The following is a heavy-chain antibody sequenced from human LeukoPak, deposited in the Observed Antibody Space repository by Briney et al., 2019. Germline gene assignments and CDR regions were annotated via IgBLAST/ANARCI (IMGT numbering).Heavy chain of an antibody. V-gene: IGHV4-39*07. CDR2: INHSGGT. CDR3: ARGVDYYGV. Sequence: SETLSLTCTVSGGSISSSSYYWNWIRQPPVKGLEWIGEINHSGGTNYNPSLKSRVTISVDTSKKQFSLKLSSVTAADTAVYYCARGVDYYGVWGQGTLVTVSS. CDR1: GGSISSSSYY. D-gene: IGHD3-10*01. J-gene: IGHJ4*02.